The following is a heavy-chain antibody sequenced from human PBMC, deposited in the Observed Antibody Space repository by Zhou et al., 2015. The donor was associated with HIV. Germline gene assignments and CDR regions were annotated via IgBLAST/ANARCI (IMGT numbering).Heavy chain of an antibody. V-gene: IGHV1-69*02. J-gene: IGHJ6*02. Sequence: QVQLVQSGAEVKKPGSSVKVSCKASGGTFSSYTISWVRQAPGQGLEWMGRIIPILGIANYAQKFQGRVTITADKSTSTAYMELSSLRSEDTAVYYCARLRDYGSGSYYKSYYYYYGMDVWGQGTTVTVSS. CDR3: ARLRDYGSGSYYKSYYYYYGMDV. CDR2: IIPILGIA. D-gene: IGHD3-10*01. CDR1: GGTFSSYT.